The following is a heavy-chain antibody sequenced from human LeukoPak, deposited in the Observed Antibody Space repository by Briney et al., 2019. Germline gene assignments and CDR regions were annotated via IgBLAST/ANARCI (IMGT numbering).Heavy chain of an antibody. V-gene: IGHV3-23*01. CDR1: GFTISTYG. D-gene: IGHD3-10*01. CDR3: VYHSGNY. Sequence: GGSLRLSCAASGFTISTYGMSWVRQAPGKGLEWVSSISGGTTYYADSVKGRFTISRDNSKNTVSLQMNSLRAEDTDCAKSVYHSGNYWGQGTLVTVSS. J-gene: IGHJ4*02. CDR2: ISGGTT.